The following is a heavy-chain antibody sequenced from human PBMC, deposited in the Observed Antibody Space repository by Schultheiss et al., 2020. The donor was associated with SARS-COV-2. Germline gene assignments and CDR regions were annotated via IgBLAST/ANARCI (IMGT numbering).Heavy chain of an antibody. CDR1: GYTFTGYY. CDR3: ARVVRGTWEGGFDT. V-gene: IGHV1-2*02. J-gene: IGHJ5*02. CDR2: INPNSGGT. D-gene: IGHD1-26*01. Sequence: ASVKVSCKASGYTFTGYYMHWVRQAPGQGLEWMGWINPNSGGTIPAQKFQGRVTMTRDKSMRTAYMELNRVKSDDTAVYYCARVVRGTWEGGFDTWGQGTLVTVSS.